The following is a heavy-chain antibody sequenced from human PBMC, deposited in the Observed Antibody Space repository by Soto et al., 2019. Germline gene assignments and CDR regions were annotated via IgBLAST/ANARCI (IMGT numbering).Heavy chain of an antibody. Sequence: GGSLRLSCAASGFTFSSYAMSWVRQAPGKGLEWVSAISGSGGSTYYADSVKGRFTISRDNSKNTLYLQMNSLRAEDTAVYYCAKTSMVYASYYYYGMDVWGQGTTVTASS. CDR2: ISGSGGST. J-gene: IGHJ6*02. D-gene: IGHD2-8*01. CDR3: AKTSMVYASYYYYGMDV. CDR1: GFTFSSYA. V-gene: IGHV3-23*01.